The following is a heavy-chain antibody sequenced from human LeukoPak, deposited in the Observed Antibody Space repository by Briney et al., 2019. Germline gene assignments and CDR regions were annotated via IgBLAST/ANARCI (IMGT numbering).Heavy chain of an antibody. CDR3: ARYYDFWSGYGPHYGMDV. Sequence: PGGSLRLSCAASGFTFSSYSMNWVRQAPGKGLEWVSSISSSSYIYYADSVKGRFTISRDNAKNSLYLQMNSLRAADTAVYYCARYYDFWSGYGPHYGMDVWGQGTTVTVSS. J-gene: IGHJ6*02. V-gene: IGHV3-21*01. D-gene: IGHD3-3*01. CDR1: GFTFSSYS. CDR2: ISSSSYI.